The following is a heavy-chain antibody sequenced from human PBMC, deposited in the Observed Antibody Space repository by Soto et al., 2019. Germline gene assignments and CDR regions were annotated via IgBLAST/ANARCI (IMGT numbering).Heavy chain of an antibody. D-gene: IGHD3-10*01. Sequence: PGKGLERIGYIYHSGSAYYNPSLKSRVTRSVDRSKNQFSLKRSSVTDADTDVYYCARVVLFVTTTWSPPKYAPGFGIRGQRT. V-gene: IGHV4-30-2*01. J-gene: IGHJ4*02. CDR3: ARVVLFVTTTWSPPKYAPGFGI. CDR2: IYHSGSA.